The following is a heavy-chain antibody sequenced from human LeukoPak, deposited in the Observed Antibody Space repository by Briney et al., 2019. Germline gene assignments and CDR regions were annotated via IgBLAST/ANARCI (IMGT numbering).Heavy chain of an antibody. D-gene: IGHD3-22*01. Sequence: ASVKVSCKASGYTFTGYYMHWVRQAPGQGLEWMGRINPNSGGTNYAQKFQGRVTMTRDTSISTAYMELSRLRSDDTVVYYCARREGTASLTYYYDSSGYYGNDYWGQGTLVTVSS. CDR3: ARREGTASLTYYYDSSGYYGNDY. CDR1: GYTFTGYY. J-gene: IGHJ4*02. V-gene: IGHV1-2*05. CDR2: INPNSGGT.